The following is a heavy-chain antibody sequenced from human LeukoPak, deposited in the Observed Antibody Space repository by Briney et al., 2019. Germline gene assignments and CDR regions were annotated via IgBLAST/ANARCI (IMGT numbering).Heavy chain of an antibody. CDR3: AKELRIGYCSSTSCLDAFDI. J-gene: IGHJ3*02. V-gene: IGHV3-23*01. CDR1: GFTFSSYA. D-gene: IGHD2-2*01. CDR2: ISGSGGST. Sequence: GGSLRLSCAASGFTFSSYAMSWVRQAPGKGLEWVSAISGSGGSTYYADSVKGRFTISRDNSKNTLYLQMNSLRAEDTAVYYCAKELRIGYCSSTSCLDAFDIWGQGTMVTVSS.